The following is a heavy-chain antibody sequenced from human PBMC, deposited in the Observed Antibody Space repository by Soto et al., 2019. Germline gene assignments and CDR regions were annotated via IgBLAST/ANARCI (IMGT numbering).Heavy chain of an antibody. CDR3: ARDPGVADAFDI. CDR2: IYYSGST. D-gene: IGHD2-15*01. V-gene: IGHV4-59*01. CDR1: GGSISSYY. Sequence: PSETLSLTCTVSGGSISSYYWSWIRQPPGKGLEWIGYIYYSGSTNYNPSLKSRVTISVDTSKNQFSLKLSSVTAADTAVYYCARDPGVADAFDIWGQGTMVTVSS. J-gene: IGHJ3*02.